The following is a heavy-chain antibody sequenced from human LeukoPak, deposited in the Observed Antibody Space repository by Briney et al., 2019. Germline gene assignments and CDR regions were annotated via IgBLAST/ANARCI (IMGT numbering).Heavy chain of an antibody. J-gene: IGHJ4*02. D-gene: IGHD3-3*01. CDR2: IYSGGST. CDR1: GFTVSSNY. Sequence: PGGSLRLSCAASGFTVSSNYMSWVRQAPGKGLEWVSVIYSGGSTYYADSVKGRFTISRDNSKNTLYLQMNSLRAEDTAVYYCAKDRVGGIVLRFLEWFDYWGQGTLVTVSS. CDR3: AKDRVGGIVLRFLEWFDY. V-gene: IGHV3-66*02.